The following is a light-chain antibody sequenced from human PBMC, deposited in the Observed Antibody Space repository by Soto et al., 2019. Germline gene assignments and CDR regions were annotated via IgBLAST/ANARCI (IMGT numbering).Light chain of an antibody. Sequence: DIQMTQSPSSVSASIGDRVTITCRASQIIGSWLAWYQQKPGKAPTLLLYAASSLQSGVPSRFSGSGSGTDFTLTITSLQAEDSATYYCQQANSFPFTVGPGTKVDIK. V-gene: IGKV1-12*02. J-gene: IGKJ3*01. CDR2: AAS. CDR3: QQANSFPFT. CDR1: QIIGSW.